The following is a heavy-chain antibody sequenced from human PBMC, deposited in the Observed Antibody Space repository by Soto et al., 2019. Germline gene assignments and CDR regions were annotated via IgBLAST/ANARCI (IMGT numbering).Heavy chain of an antibody. CDR2: INGDGSTT. Sequence: GGSLRLSCAVSGFTFSSHWMHWVRQAPGKGLVWVSRINGDGSTTNYADSVKDRFTISRDNAKNTVYLQMNSLRPEDTAVYYCAGSIAAGYWGQGTLVNVSS. V-gene: IGHV3-74*01. CDR3: AGSIAAGY. CDR1: GFTFSSHW. D-gene: IGHD6-13*01. J-gene: IGHJ4*02.